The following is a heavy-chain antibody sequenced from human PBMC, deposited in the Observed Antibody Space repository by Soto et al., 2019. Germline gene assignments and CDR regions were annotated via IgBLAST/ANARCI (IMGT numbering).Heavy chain of an antibody. V-gene: IGHV3-64*01. CDR3: ARVVVADQHHTQDWYFEL. CDR1: GFTFSSYA. CDR2: ISSNGGST. D-gene: IGHD2-15*01. J-gene: IGHJ2*01. Sequence: EVQLVESGGGLVQPGGSLRLSCAASGFTFSSYAMHWVRQAPGKGLEYVSAISSNGGSTYYANSVKGRFTISRDNSKNKLYLKMGSLRAEEMAVYYCARVVVADQHHTQDWYFELWGRGTLVNVSS.